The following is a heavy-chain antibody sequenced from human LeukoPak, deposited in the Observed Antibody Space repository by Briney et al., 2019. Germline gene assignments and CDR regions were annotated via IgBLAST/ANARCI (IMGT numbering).Heavy chain of an antibody. CDR2: IRYDGSNK. CDR3: AKVSYYYDSSGSY. CDR1: GFTFSSYG. Sequence: GGSLRLSCAASGFTFSSYGMHWVRQAPGKGLEWLAFIRYDGSNKYYADSVKGRFTISRDNSKNTLYLQMNSLRAEDTAVYYCAKVSYYYDSSGSYWGRGTLVTVSS. V-gene: IGHV3-30*02. D-gene: IGHD3-22*01. J-gene: IGHJ4*02.